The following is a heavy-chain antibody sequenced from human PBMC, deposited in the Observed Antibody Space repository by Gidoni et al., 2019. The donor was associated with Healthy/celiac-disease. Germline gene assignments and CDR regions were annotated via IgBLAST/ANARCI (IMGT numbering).Heavy chain of an antibody. CDR1: GGSISSYY. CDR3: ARGYSSSGWFDP. J-gene: IGHJ5*02. V-gene: IGHV4-59*01. CDR2: IYYSGST. Sequence: QVQLQEPCPGLVKPSETLSLTCTVSGGSISSYYWSWIRQPPGKGLEWIGYIYYSGSTNYNPSLKSRVTISVDTSKNQFSLKLSSVTAADTAVYYCARGYSSSGWFDPWGQGTLVTVSS. D-gene: IGHD6-6*01.